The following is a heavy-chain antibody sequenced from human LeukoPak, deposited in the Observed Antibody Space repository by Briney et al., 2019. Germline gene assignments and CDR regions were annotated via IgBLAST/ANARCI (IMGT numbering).Heavy chain of an antibody. J-gene: IGHJ4*02. CDR2: IYYSGST. Sequence: SETLSLTCTVSGGSISSYYWSWIRQPPGKGLEWIGYIYYSGSTNYNPSLKSRVTISVDTSKNQFSLKLSSVTAADTAVYYCARGTPGVRGVIPRYYFDYWGQGTLVTVSS. CDR1: GGSISSYY. V-gene: IGHV4-59*01. D-gene: IGHD3-10*01. CDR3: ARGTPGVRGVIPRYYFDY.